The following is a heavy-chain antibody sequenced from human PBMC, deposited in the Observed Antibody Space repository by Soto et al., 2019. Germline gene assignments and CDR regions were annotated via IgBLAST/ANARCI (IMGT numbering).Heavy chain of an antibody. Sequence: EASVKVSCKASGYTFTRYAMHWVRQAPGQSLEWMGWINAGNGNTKYSQKFQGRVTITRDTSASTDYMELSSLRSEDTAVYYCARDPDSSGWYYFDYWGQGTLVTVSS. CDR2: INAGNGNT. J-gene: IGHJ4*02. CDR1: GYTFTRYA. V-gene: IGHV1-3*01. D-gene: IGHD6-19*01. CDR3: ARDPDSSGWYYFDY.